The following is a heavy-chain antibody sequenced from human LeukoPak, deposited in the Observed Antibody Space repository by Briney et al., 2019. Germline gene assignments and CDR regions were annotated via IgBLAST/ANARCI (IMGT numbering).Heavy chain of an antibody. V-gene: IGHV5-51*01. CDR2: IYPGDSDT. D-gene: IGHD2-2*01. Sequence: HGESLKISCKGSGYIFTSYWIGWVRQMPGKGLEWMGIIYPGDSDTRYSPSFQGQVTISADKSISTAYLQWSSLKASDSAMYYCARRYCSSTSCQNWFDPWGQGTLVTVSS. J-gene: IGHJ5*02. CDR1: GYIFTSYW. CDR3: ARRYCSSTSCQNWFDP.